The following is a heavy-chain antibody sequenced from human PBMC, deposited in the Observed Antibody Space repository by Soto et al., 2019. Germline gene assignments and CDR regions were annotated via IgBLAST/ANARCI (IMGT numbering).Heavy chain of an antibody. Sequence: QVQLVQSGAEVKKPGSSVTVSCKASGGTFGNSAISWVRQAPGQGLEWMGGIIPIFPTPAYAQKFQGRVRXTXDXXTSTAYMELTSLRAEDTAVYYCARDKDRQQLGGNYYYGIDVWGQGTTVTVSS. CDR2: IIPIFPTP. D-gene: IGHD3-3*02. V-gene: IGHV1-69*05. CDR1: GGTFGNSA. J-gene: IGHJ6*02. CDR3: ARDKDRQQLGGNYYYGIDV.